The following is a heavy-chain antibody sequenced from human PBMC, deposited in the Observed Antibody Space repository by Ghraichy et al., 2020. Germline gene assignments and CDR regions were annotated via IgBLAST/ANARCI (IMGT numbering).Heavy chain of an antibody. CDR2: ISASGTYF. V-gene: IGHV3-21*01. Sequence: GGYLRLSCAGSGFTFSSYTMNWVRQAPGKGLEWVSSISASGTYFYYADSVKGRFTISRDNANNSLSLHMSSLSAGDTAVYYCARVGSCSSANCYRYYYGMDVWGQGTTVTVSS. CDR1: GFTFSSYT. CDR3: ARVGSCSSANCYRYYYGMDV. D-gene: IGHD2-2*02. J-gene: IGHJ6*02.